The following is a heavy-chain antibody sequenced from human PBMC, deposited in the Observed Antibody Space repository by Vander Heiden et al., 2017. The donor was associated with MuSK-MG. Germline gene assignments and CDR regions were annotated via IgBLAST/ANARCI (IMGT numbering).Heavy chain of an antibody. Sequence: QVQLVQSGAEVKKPGSSVKVSCKASGGIFSIYSINWVRQAPGQGLEWMGGIIPIFGTANYAQKFQGRVTITADKSTSTAYMDFSSLRSEDTAVYYCARAPGYFEEDWGQGTLVTVS. V-gene: IGHV1-69*06. CDR3: ARAPGYFEED. D-gene: IGHD3-9*01. CDR2: IIPIFGTA. CDR1: GGIFSIYS. J-gene: IGHJ4*02.